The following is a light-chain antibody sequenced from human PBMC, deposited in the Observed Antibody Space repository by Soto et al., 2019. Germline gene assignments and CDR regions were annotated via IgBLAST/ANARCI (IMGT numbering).Light chain of an antibody. V-gene: IGKV3-20*01. CDR1: QSVSSSY. Sequence: EIVLTQSPGTLSLSPWERATLSCRASQSVSSSYLAWYQQKPGQAPRLLIYGASSRATGIPDRFSGSGSGTDFTLTISRLEPEDFAVYYCQQYDSSPVTFGPGTKVDIK. J-gene: IGKJ3*01. CDR3: QQYDSSPVT. CDR2: GAS.